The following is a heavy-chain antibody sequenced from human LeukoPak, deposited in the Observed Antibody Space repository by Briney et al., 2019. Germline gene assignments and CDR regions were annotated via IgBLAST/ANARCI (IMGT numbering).Heavy chain of an antibody. J-gene: IGHJ4*02. V-gene: IGHV3-7*01. CDR1: GFTFSSSW. CDR3: ASAYGSGNYYNQALDY. D-gene: IGHD3-10*01. CDR2: IKEDGSWK. Sequence: AGGSLRLSCAASGFTFSSSWMGWARQAPGKGLEWVANIKEDGSWKHYAVSVQGRFTISRDNAKNSLYLQMNSLRAEDTAVYFCASAYGSGNYYNQALDYWGQGTLVTVSS.